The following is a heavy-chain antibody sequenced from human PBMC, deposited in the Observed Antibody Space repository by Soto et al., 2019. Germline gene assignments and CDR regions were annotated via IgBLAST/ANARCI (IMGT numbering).Heavy chain of an antibody. Sequence: QVQLVQSGAEVKKPGSSVKVSCKASGGTFSSYAISWVRQAPGQGLEWMGGILPIFGTANYAQKFQGRVTITADESPSTAYMELSSLSSEDSAVYYCARGAPPIVVVTGLFYGMDVWGQGTTVTVSS. CDR1: GGTFSSYA. V-gene: IGHV1-69*01. D-gene: IGHD2-21*02. J-gene: IGHJ6*02. CDR3: ARGAPPIVVVTGLFYGMDV. CDR2: ILPIFGTA.